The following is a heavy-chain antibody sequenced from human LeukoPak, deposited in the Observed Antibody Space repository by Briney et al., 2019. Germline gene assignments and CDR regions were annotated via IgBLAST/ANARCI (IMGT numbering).Heavy chain of an antibody. Sequence: GGSLRLSCAASRLTFSSYSMNWVRQAPGKGLEWISYISSGSSTIYYADSVKGRFTISRDNAKNSLYLHLSSLRAEDTAVYYCARVLRYCSGGNCYSGGLGYMDVWGKETTVTISS. V-gene: IGHV3-48*01. CDR1: RLTFSSYS. J-gene: IGHJ6*03. D-gene: IGHD2-15*01. CDR2: ISSGSSTI. CDR3: ARVLRYCSGGNCYSGGLGYMDV.